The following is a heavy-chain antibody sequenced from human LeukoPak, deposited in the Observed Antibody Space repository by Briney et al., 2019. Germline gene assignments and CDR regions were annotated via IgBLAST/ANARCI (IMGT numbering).Heavy chain of an antibody. CDR1: GGSISSSSYY. CDR2: IYYSGST. J-gene: IGHJ6*03. D-gene: IGHD6-19*01. CDR3: ARTHSGWHEGFFSYYYYMDV. Sequence: SETLSLTCTVSGGSISSSSYYWGWIRQPPGKGLEWIGSIYYSGSTYYNPSLKSRVTISVDTSKNQFSLKLSSVTAADTAVYYCARTHSGWHEGFFSYYYYMDVWGKGTTVTISS. V-gene: IGHV4-39*07.